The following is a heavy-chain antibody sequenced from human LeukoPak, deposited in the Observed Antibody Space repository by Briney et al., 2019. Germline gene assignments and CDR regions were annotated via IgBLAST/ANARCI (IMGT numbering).Heavy chain of an antibody. CDR2: INPSGGST. CDR1: GYTFTSYY. Sequence: ASVKVSCKASGYTFTSYYMHWVRQAPGQGLEWMGIINPSGGSTSYAQKFQGRVTMTREASTTTIYMELSSLTFEDTAVYYCARGQLGPTSAPFDSWGQGTLVTVSS. V-gene: IGHV1-46*01. CDR3: ARGQLGPTSAPFDS. D-gene: IGHD7-27*01. J-gene: IGHJ4*02.